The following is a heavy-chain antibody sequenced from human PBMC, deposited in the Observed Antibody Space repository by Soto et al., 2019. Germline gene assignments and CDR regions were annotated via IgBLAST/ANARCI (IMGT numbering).Heavy chain of an antibody. Sequence: SETLSLTCTVSGGSISSYYWSWIRQPPGKGLEWIGYIYYSGSTNYNPSLKSRVTISVDTSKNQFSLKLSSVTAADTAMYYCARHLRSSGGGFDPWGQGTLVTVSS. CDR3: ARHLRSSGGGFDP. D-gene: IGHD6-19*01. CDR2: IYYSGST. J-gene: IGHJ5*02. CDR1: GGSISSYY. V-gene: IGHV4-59*01.